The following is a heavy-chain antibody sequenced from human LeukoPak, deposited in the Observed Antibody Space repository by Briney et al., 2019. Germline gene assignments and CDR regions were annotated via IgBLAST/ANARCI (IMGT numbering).Heavy chain of an antibody. CDR2: ISSSGSTI. CDR3: ARDLESDAFDI. D-gene: IGHD3-3*01. CDR1: GFTFSSYE. Sequence: PGGSLRLSCAASGFTFSSYEMNWVRQAPGKGLEWVSYISSSGSTIYYADSVKGRFTISRDNSKNTLYLQMNSLRAEDTAVYYCARDLESDAFDIWGQGTMVTVSS. J-gene: IGHJ3*02. V-gene: IGHV3-48*03.